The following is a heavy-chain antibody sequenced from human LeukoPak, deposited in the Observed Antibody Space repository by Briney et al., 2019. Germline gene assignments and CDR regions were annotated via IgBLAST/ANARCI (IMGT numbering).Heavy chain of an antibody. D-gene: IGHD6-13*01. J-gene: IGHJ4*02. CDR2: ISGSSSYI. CDR1: GFSFSSYS. Sequence: GGSLRLSCAASGFSFSSYSMNWVRQAPGKGLEWVSSISGSSSYIYYADSMKGRFTISRDNAKKSLYLQMNSLRGEDTAVYYCARGGAAAGKGFDYWGQGILVTVSS. V-gene: IGHV3-21*01. CDR3: ARGGAAAGKGFDY.